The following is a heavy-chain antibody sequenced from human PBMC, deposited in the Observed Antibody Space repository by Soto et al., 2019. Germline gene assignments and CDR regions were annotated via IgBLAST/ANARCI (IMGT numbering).Heavy chain of an antibody. V-gene: IGHV3-23*01. J-gene: IGHJ4*02. CDR3: AKLTGDFDY. CDR2: ISISGINT. D-gene: IGHD7-27*01. CDR1: GITFSSLG. Sequence: EVQFLESGGDLVQPGGSLRLSCAASGITFSSLGMSWVRQAPGKGLEWVSFISISGINTYYASSVRGRFTISRDNSKDTLYLQMNSLRAEDTAVYFCAKLTGDFDYWGQGTLVTVSS.